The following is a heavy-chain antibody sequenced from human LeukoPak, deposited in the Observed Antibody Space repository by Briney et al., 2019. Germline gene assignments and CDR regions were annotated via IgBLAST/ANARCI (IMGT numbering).Heavy chain of an antibody. CDR3: AKGPLIEVAGTTWDY. CDR1: GFTFSSYA. J-gene: IGHJ4*02. Sequence: GGSLRLSCAASGFTFSSYAMTWVRQFPEKGLEWVSAISGSGANTYYADSVKGRFTISRDNSKSTLHLQMNSLRDEDTAVYYCAKGPLIEVAGTTWDYWGQGTLVTVSS. D-gene: IGHD6-19*01. V-gene: IGHV3-23*01. CDR2: ISGSGANT.